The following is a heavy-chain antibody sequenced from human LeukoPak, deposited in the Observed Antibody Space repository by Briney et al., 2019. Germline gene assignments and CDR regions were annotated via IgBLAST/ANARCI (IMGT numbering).Heavy chain of an antibody. CDR3: ASTKRPILAARNTYFDY. CDR2: IIPIFGTA. Sequence: GASVKVSCKASGYTFTGYYMHWVRQAPGQGLEWMGGIIPIFGTANYAQKFQGRVTITTDESTSTAYMELSSLRSEDTAVHYCASTKRPILAARNTYFDYWGQGTLVTVSS. D-gene: IGHD6-6*01. V-gene: IGHV1-69*05. J-gene: IGHJ4*02. CDR1: GYTFTGYY.